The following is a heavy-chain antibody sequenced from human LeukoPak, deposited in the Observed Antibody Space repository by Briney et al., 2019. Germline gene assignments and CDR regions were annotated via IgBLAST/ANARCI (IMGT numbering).Heavy chain of an antibody. Sequence: ASVKVSCKASGYTFTSYGISWVRQAPGQGLEWMGWISAYNGNTNYAQKLQGRVTMTTDTSTSTAYMELRSLRSDDTAVYYCARATYGSGSYTINKNWFDPWGQGTLVTVSS. J-gene: IGHJ5*02. CDR2: ISAYNGNT. D-gene: IGHD3-10*01. V-gene: IGHV1-18*01. CDR3: ARATYGSGSYTINKNWFDP. CDR1: GYTFTSYG.